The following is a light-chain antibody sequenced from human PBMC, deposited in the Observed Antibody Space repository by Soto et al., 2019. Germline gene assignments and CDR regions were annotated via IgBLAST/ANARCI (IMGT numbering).Light chain of an antibody. V-gene: IGKV1-39*01. CDR3: LQTYTTLTWT. Sequence: DIKMTQSPSSLSASVGDIVTITCRASQSISNYLQWYQQKPSQAPKLLVYAASSLHSGVPSRFSGSGSGTDFTLTISSLQPEDFATYYCLQTYTTLTWTFGQGTKVDIK. J-gene: IGKJ1*01. CDR2: AAS. CDR1: QSISNY.